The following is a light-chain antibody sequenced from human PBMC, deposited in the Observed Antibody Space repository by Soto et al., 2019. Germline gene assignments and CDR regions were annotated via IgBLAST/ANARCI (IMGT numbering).Light chain of an antibody. Sequence: NFMLTQPHSVSESPGKTVTISCTGSGGSIASNYVQWYQQRPGSAPTTVIFEDDQRPSGVPDRFSGSIDSSSNSAALIISGLKTEDEADYYCQSHAGSNVVFGGGTKLTVL. CDR2: EDD. J-gene: IGLJ2*01. V-gene: IGLV6-57*02. CDR3: QSHAGSNVV. CDR1: GGSIASNY.